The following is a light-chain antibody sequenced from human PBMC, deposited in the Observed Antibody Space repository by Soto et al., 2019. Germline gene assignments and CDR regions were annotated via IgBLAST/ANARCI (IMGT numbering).Light chain of an antibody. J-gene: IGKJ2*01. CDR1: QSISTN. Sequence: DIQMTQSPSSLSSSIGDRVTITCRASQSISTNLNWYQQKPGKAPNLLIYAASRLQSGVPSTFSGRGSGTALTLTISCLQPEDFAPYYCQQRDSTPYTFGQGTKLEIK. CDR3: QQRDSTPYT. V-gene: IGKV1-39*01. CDR2: AAS.